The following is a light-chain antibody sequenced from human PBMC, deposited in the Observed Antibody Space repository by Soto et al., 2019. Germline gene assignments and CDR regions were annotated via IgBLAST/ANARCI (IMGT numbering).Light chain of an antibody. V-gene: IGLV2-14*01. Sequence: QSALTQPASVSGSPGQSITISCTGTSSDVGGYNYLSWYQQNPGKAPKVMIYEVSNRPSGVSNRFSGSKSGNTASLTISGLQXXXEADYYCSSYTTSGTPVFGGGTKVTVL. CDR3: SSYTTSGTPV. CDR1: SSDVGGYNY. CDR2: EVS. J-gene: IGLJ3*02.